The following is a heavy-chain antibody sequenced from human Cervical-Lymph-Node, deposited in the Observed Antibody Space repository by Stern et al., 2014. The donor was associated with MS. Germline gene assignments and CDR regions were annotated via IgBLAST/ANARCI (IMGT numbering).Heavy chain of an antibody. CDR3: ATDRDDFRSGYSAPTKGYGLDV. V-gene: IGHV1-24*01. J-gene: IGHJ6*02. CDR2: FDPDDGET. Sequence: VHLVESGAEVKKPGASVKVSCKVSGYTLTEFSMHWVRQAPGKGLEWMGGFDPDDGETIYAQKFQGRVTMTEDTSTDTAYMELSSLRSEDTAVYYCATDRDDFRSGYSAPTKGYGLDVWGQGTTVTVTS. CDR1: GYTLTEFS. D-gene: IGHD3-3*01.